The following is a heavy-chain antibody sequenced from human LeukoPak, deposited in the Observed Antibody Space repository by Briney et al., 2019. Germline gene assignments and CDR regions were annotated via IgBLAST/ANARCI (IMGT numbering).Heavy chain of an antibody. CDR1: GGSFSGYY. D-gene: IGHD6-13*01. CDR3: ARKGLYSSSRLDY. J-gene: IGHJ4*02. V-gene: IGHV4-34*01. Sequence: SETLSLTCAVYGGSFSGYYWSWIRQPPGKGLEWIGEINHSGSTNYNPSLKSRVTISVDTSKNQFSLKLSSVTAADTAVYYCARKGLYSSSRLDYWGQGILVTVSS. CDR2: INHSGST.